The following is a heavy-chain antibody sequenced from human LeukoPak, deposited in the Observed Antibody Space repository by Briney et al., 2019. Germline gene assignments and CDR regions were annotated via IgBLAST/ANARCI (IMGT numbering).Heavy chain of an antibody. CDR2: IGTAADT. D-gene: IGHD1-7*01. CDR3: ARGPIVGITETEGYFDY. V-gene: IGHV3-13*01. Sequence: GGSLRLSCAASGFTFSSYDMHWVRQAIGRGLEWVSSIGTAADTYYPGSVKGRFTISRENGKNSLYLQMNSLRAGDTAVYYCARGPIVGITETEGYFDYWGQGILVTVSS. CDR1: GFTFSSYD. J-gene: IGHJ4*02.